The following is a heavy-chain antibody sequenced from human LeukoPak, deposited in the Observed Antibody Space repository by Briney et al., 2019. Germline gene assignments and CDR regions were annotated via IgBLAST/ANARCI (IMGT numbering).Heavy chain of an antibody. CDR1: GFTFDDYG. Sequence: GGSLRRSCAASGFTFDDYGMSWVRQAPGKGLEWVSGINWNGGSTGYADSVKGRFTISRDNAKNALYLQMNSLRAEDTAFYYCARFESGYYYGYFDYWGQGTLVTVSS. J-gene: IGHJ4*02. D-gene: IGHD5-18*01. CDR3: ARFESGYYYGYFDY. V-gene: IGHV3-20*04. CDR2: INWNGGST.